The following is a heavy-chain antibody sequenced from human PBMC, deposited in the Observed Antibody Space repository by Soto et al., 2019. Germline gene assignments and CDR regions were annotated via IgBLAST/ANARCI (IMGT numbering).Heavy chain of an antibody. V-gene: IGHV1-69*08. Sequence: QVQLVQSGAEVKKPGSSVKVSCKASGGTFSSYTISWVRQAPGQGLEWMGRIIPILGIANYAQKFQGSVTMTADKTTSTAYMELSSLRSEDTALYYCARDPQGKGSWGQGTLVTVSS. J-gene: IGHJ5*02. CDR2: IIPILGIA. CDR1: GGTFSSYT. CDR3: ARDPQGKGS. D-gene: IGHD6-13*01.